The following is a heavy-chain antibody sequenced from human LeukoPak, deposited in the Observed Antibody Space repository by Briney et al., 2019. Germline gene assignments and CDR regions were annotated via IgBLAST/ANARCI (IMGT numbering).Heavy chain of an antibody. V-gene: IGHV1-3*01. J-gene: IGHJ5*02. CDR1: GFTFTTYS. CDR2: INAANGNT. D-gene: IGHD6-19*01. CDR3: VRGAPVRVAVAATFDP. Sequence: GASVKVSCKTSGFTFTTYSMHWVRQAPGERLEWMGWINAANGNTQYSQKFQGRVTTTRDTSASTAYMELSSLRSEDTAVYYCVRGAPVRVAVAATFDPWGQGTLVTVPS.